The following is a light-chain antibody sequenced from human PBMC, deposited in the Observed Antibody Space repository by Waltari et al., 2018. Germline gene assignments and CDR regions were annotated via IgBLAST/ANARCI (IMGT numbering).Light chain of an antibody. V-gene: IGLV3-19*01. CDR1: SLRSYY. J-gene: IGLJ2*01. Sequence: SSELTQDPAVSVAMGQTVRITCQGDSLRSYYASWYQQRPGQAPNLVIYDKNNRPSGVPDRFSGSSSHNTGSLTITGAQAEDEASYYCHSRDASGVAGSFGGGTKLTVL. CDR3: HSRDASGVAGS. CDR2: DKN.